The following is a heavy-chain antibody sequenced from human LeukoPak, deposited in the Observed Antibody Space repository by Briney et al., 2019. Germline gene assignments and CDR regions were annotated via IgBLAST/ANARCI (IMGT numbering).Heavy chain of an antibody. Sequence: SLRLSCTASGFTFGDHAMSWVRQAPGKGLEWVGFIRSKAYRGTTEYAASVKGRFTISRDDSKSIAYLQMNSLKTEDTAVYYCTRGPIQLCLYYGMDVWGQGTTVIVSS. V-gene: IGHV3-49*04. CDR3: TRGPIQLCLYYGMDV. CDR1: GFTFGDHA. CDR2: IRSKAYRGTT. D-gene: IGHD5-18*01. J-gene: IGHJ6*02.